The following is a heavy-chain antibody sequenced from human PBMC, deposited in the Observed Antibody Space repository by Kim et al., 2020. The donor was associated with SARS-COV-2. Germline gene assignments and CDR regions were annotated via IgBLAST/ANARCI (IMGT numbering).Heavy chain of an antibody. J-gene: IGHJ4*02. CDR1: GFTFSNYG. Sequence: GGSLRLSCAASGFTFSNYGMHWVRQAPGKGLEWVAVVSANGDGKHYADSVKGRFTISRDNSKNTLFLQMSSLRVEDTAMYYCAKEWDDSAWYVTCDFWGQGTLVTVSS. CDR3: AKEWDDSAWYVTCDF. D-gene: IGHD6-19*01. CDR2: VSANGDGK. V-gene: IGHV3-30*18.